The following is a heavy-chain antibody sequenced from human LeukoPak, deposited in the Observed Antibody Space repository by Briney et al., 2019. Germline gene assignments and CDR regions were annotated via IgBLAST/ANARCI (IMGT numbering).Heavy chain of an antibody. CDR1: GGSFSGYY. D-gene: IGHD3-3*01. CDR3: ARALASYDFWSGYHHYYYYGMDV. J-gene: IGHJ6*02. CDR2: IYYSGST. Sequence: ASETLSLTCAVYGGSFSGYYWSWIRQPPGKGLGWIGYIYYSGSTNYNPSLKSRVTISVDTSKNQFSLKLSSVTAADTAVYYCARALASYDFWSGYHHYYYYGMDVWGQGTTVTVSS. V-gene: IGHV4-59*01.